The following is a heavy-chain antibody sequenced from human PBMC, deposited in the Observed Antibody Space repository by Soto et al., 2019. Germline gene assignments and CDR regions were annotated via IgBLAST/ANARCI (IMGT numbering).Heavy chain of an antibody. V-gene: IGHV2-5*02. CDR1: GFSLNTPGTG. CDR2: VYWDDEK. CDR3: ANRTPACRGYGLAY. Sequence: QITLTESGPTLVKPTQTLTLTCSFSGFSLNTPGTGVGWIRQRPGETLEWRALVYWDDEKRYSPSLRGRLTISKDTPRKKVLLTTTNVDPVDTGTYYCANRTPACRGYGLAYWGQGTLVIVSS. J-gene: IGHJ4*02. D-gene: IGHD4-17*01.